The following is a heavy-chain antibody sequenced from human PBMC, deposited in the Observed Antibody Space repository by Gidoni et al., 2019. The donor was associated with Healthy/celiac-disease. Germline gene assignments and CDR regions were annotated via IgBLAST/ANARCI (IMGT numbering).Heavy chain of an antibody. V-gene: IGHV1-8*01. J-gene: IGHJ6*02. CDR2: MNTNRGNT. CDR3: AIGLESDPIPYYYYYGMDV. D-gene: IGHD1-1*01. CDR1: GYTFTSYD. Sequence: QVQLVQSGAEVKKPGASVQVSCKASGYTFTSYDINWVRQATGQGLEWMGWMNTNRGNTGHAKKFQGRVTMTRNTAISTAYMELSSLRSEDTAVYYCAIGLESDPIPYYYYYGMDVWGQGTTVTVSS.